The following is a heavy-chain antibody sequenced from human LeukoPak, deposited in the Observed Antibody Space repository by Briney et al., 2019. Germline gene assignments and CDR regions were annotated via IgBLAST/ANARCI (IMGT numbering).Heavy chain of an antibody. V-gene: IGHV1-24*01. CDR1: GYTLTELS. J-gene: IGHJ4*02. Sequence: ASVKVSRKVSGYTLTELSMHWVRQAPGKGLEWMGGFDPEDGETIYAQKFQGRVTMTEDTSTDTAYMELSSLRSEDTAVYYCATRRYDFWSGYSRDTDYWGQGTLVTVSS. CDR2: FDPEDGET. D-gene: IGHD3-3*01. CDR3: ATRRYDFWSGYSRDTDY.